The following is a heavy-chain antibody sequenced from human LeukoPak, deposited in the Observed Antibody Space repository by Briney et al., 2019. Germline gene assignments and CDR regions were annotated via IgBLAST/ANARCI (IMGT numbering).Heavy chain of an antibody. CDR1: GFLLINSGVG. D-gene: IGHD2-8*01. J-gene: IGHJ4*02. V-gene: IGHV2-5*02. Sequence: SGPTLVKPTQTLTLTCTFSGFLLINSGVGVGWIRQPPGKALEWLALIYRDDDKRYSPSLKSRLTIAKDTSKNQVVLTMTNMDPVDTATYYCAQLFVTKGYDYWGQGTLVTVSS. CDR2: IYRDDDK. CDR3: AQLFVTKGYDY.